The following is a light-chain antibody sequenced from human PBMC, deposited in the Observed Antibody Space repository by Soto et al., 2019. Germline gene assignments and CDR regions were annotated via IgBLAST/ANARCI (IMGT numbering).Light chain of an antibody. CDR1: QSVNIN. CDR2: GAS. CDR3: QQYNNWPRT. V-gene: IGKV3-15*01. Sequence: EIGMTQSPATLSVSPGDRATLSCRPSQSVNINLAWYQQKPGQAPRLLIYGASTRATGIPASFSGSGSGTEFTLTISSLQSEDFADYYCQQYNNWPRTFGQGTKV. J-gene: IGKJ1*01.